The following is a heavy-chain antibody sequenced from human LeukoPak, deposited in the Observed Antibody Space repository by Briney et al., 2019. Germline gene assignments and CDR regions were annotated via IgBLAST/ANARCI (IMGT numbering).Heavy chain of an antibody. D-gene: IGHD5-24*01. Sequence: SETLSLTCTVSGGSISSYYWSWIRQPPGKGLEWIAYMYYSGSTNYNPSLKSRVTISVDTSKIQFSLKLSSVTAADTAVYYCARDDGYNFWYFDYWGQGTLVTVSS. CDR2: MYYSGST. V-gene: IGHV4-59*01. J-gene: IGHJ4*02. CDR3: ARDDGYNFWYFDY. CDR1: GGSISSYY.